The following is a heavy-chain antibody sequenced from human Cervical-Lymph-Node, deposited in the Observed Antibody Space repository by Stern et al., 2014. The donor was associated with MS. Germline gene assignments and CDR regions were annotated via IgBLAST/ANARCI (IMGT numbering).Heavy chain of an antibody. CDR3: AHSRVEMLRGVPFDY. CDR2: IYLDDDK. D-gene: IGHD3-10*01. Sequence: QVTLKESGPSLVRPTQSLTLTCTFSGFSLNTLGEGVGWIRQPPGKALEWLALIYLDDDKRYSPSLKSRLPIRKDTSKNHVVLTMTNMDPVDTATYYCAHSRVEMLRGVPFDYWGQGNLVTVSS. V-gene: IGHV2-5*02. CDR1: GFSLNTLGEG. J-gene: IGHJ4*02.